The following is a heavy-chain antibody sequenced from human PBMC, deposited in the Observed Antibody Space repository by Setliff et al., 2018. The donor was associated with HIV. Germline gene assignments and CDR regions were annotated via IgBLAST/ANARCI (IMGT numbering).Heavy chain of an antibody. CDR2: IGSGGDT. J-gene: IGHJ4*02. CDR3: AKYATPGPSRIFDY. Sequence: GGSLRLSCAASGFTFSTYAMTWVRQAPGRGLQWVSTIGSGGDTHYPDSVKGRFTISRDNSKNMLSLQLSSLRADDTAVYYCAKYATPGPSRIFDYWGPGALVTVSS. CDR1: GFTFSTYA. V-gene: IGHV3-23*01. D-gene: IGHD2-2*01.